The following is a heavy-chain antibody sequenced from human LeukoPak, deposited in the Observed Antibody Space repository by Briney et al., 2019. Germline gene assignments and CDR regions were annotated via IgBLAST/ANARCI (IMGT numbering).Heavy chain of an antibody. CDR3: ARDHFDSGTYYHDD. D-gene: IGHD3-10*01. CDR1: GFTFSNNY. Sequence: GGSLRLSCAASGFTFSNNYMSWVRQAPGKGLEWVSVIYGGGTTHSTDSVKGRFTISRANSQNTLYLQMTNLRAEDTAVYYCARDHFDSGTYYHDDWGQGTLVTVSS. CDR2: IYGGGTT. J-gene: IGHJ4*02. V-gene: IGHV3-53*01.